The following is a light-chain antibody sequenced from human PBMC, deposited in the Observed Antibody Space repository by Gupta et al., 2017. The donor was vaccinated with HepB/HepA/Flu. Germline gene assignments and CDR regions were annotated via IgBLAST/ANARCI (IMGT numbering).Light chain of an antibody. CDR3: QQRSNWPPIT. V-gene: IGKV3-11*01. CDR1: QSVSSY. Sequence: EIVLTQSPATLSLSPGERATLSCRASQSVSSYLAWYQQKPGQAPRLPIYDASNRATGILARFSGSGSGTDVTLTISSREPEDFAGYYCQQRSNWPPITFGQGTRLEIK. J-gene: IGKJ5*01. CDR2: DAS.